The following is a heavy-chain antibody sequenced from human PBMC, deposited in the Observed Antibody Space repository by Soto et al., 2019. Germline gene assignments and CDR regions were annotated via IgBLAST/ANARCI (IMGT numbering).Heavy chain of an antibody. V-gene: IGHV5-51*01. D-gene: IGHD4-17*01. CDR3: ARQGNGAEGFDY. J-gene: IGHJ4*02. CDR1: GYYFPSYW. CDR2: FYPGDSDT. Sequence: GESLKISCKGSGYYFPSYWIGWVRQMPGKGLEWLGIFYPGDSDTRYSPSFQGQVTISADRSISTAYLQWSSLKPSDTAMYYCARQGNGAEGFDYWGQGTLVTVSS.